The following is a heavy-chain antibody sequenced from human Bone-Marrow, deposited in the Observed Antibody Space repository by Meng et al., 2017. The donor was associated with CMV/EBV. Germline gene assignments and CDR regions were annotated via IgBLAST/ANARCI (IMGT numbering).Heavy chain of an antibody. CDR2: IIPIFGTA. V-gene: IGHV1-69*05. Sequence: SVKVSCKASGGTFSSYTINWVRQAPGQGLEWMGGIIPIFGTANNAQKFQGRVTITTDESTNTDYMELSSLRSEDTAVYYCVKEARGPYGMDVWGQGTTVTVSS. J-gene: IGHJ6*02. D-gene: IGHD3-10*01. CDR3: VKEARGPYGMDV. CDR1: GGTFSSYT.